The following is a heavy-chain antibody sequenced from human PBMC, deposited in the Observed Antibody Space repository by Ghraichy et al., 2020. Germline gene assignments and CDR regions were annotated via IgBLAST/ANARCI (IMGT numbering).Heavy chain of an antibody. J-gene: IGHJ4*02. D-gene: IGHD1-26*01. V-gene: IGHV3-11*05. CDR1: GFTFSDYY. Sequence: GGSLRLSCTASGFTFSDYYMSWIRQAPGKGLEWVSFISTTAIYIDYVDSVKGRFTISRDNAKNSLYLQMNSLRADDTALYYCARADAYSGDYWGQGTLVTVSS. CDR3: ARADAYSGDY. CDR2: ISTTAIYI.